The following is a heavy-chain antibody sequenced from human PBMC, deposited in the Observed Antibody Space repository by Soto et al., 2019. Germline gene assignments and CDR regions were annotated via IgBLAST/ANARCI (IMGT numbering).Heavy chain of an antibody. CDR2: ISWNSGSI. V-gene: IGHV3-9*01. Sequence: EVQLVESGGGLVQPGRSLRLSCAASGFTFDDYAMHWVRQAPGKGLEWVSGISWNSGSIGYADSVKGRFTISRDNAKNSLYLQMNSLRAEDTALYYGAKDMSPGDIVVVPAAIRAWLGYYYGMDVWGQGTTVTVSS. D-gene: IGHD2-2*02. CDR1: GFTFDDYA. CDR3: AKDMSPGDIVVVPAAIRAWLGYYYGMDV. J-gene: IGHJ6*02.